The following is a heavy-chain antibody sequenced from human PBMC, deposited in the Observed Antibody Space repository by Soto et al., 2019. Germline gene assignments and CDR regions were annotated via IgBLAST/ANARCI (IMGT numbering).Heavy chain of an antibody. CDR3: ARESSSYNWFDP. J-gene: IGHJ5*02. V-gene: IGHV3-48*02. D-gene: IGHD6-13*01. CDR1: GFTFGNYA. CDR2: ISSSSNTI. Sequence: GGSLRLSCAASGFTFGNYAMNWVRQAPGKGLEWVSYISSSSNTIYYADSVKGRFTISRDNAKNSLYLQMNSLRDEDTAVYYCARESSSYNWFDPWGQGTLVTVSS.